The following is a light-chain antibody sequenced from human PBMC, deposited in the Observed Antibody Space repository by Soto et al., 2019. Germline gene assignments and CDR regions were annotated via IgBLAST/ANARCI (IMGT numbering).Light chain of an antibody. J-gene: IGLJ2*01. V-gene: IGLV6-57*01. Sequence: NFMLTQPHSVSESPGKTVTISCTRSSGNIVSNYVQWYQQRPGSSPTTVIYEDDDRPSGVPDRFSASIDTSSNSASLTISGLKTEDEAVYYCQSYDADILIFGGGTKLTVL. CDR3: QSYDADILI. CDR1: SGNIVSNY. CDR2: EDD.